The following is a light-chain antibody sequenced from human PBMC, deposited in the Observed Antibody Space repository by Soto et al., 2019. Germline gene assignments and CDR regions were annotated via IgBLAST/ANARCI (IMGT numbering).Light chain of an antibody. CDR3: SSYAASNNFYFV. CDR1: SSDVGGYND. J-gene: IGLJ3*02. Sequence: QSALTQPPSASGSPGQSVTISCSGTSSDVGGYNDVSWYQQYPGRAPKLMIYEVTKRPSGVPDRFSGSKSGNTASLTVSGLQAEDEVDYYCSSYAASNNFYFVFGGGTKLTVL. V-gene: IGLV2-8*01. CDR2: EVT.